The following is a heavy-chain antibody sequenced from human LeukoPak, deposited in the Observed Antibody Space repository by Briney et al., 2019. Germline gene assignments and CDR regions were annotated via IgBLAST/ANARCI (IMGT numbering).Heavy chain of an antibody. CDR2: MNPNSGNT. V-gene: IGHV1-8*03. CDR3: ARGLGQGYYDFWSGAYYYYMDV. J-gene: IGHJ6*03. D-gene: IGHD3-3*01. CDR1: GYTFTSYD. Sequence: GASVKVSCKASGYTFTSYDINWVRQATGQGLEWMGWMNPNSGNTGYAQKFQGRVTITRNTSISTAYMELSSLRSEDTAVYYCARGLGQGYYDFWSGAYYYYMDVWGKGTTVTVSS.